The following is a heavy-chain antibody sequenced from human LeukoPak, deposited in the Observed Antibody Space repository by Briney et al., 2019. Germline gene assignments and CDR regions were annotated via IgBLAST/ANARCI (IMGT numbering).Heavy chain of an antibody. J-gene: IGHJ3*02. V-gene: IGHV3-48*03. CDR3: AREAVGDAFDI. Sequence: GGSLRLSRAVSGFTFSSYEMNWVRQAPGKGLEWVSYIGSSGSTMYYADSVKGRSTISRDNAKNSLFLQMNSLRAEDTAVYYCAREAVGDAFDIWGQGTMVTVSS. CDR1: GFTFSSYE. CDR2: IGSSGSTM. D-gene: IGHD6-19*01.